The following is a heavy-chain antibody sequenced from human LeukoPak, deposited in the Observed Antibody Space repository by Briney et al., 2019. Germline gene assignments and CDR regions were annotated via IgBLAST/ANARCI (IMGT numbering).Heavy chain of an antibody. J-gene: IGHJ5*02. CDR1: GGTFSSYA. D-gene: IGHD1-26*01. CDR2: ITPIIDSA. V-gene: IGHV1-69*04. Sequence: SVKVSCKASGGTFSSYAISWVRQAPGQGLEWMGRITPIIDSAKYAQNFQDRVSITADKSTSTVYMELSSLRSEDTAVYFCARVNLRGSQYNWFDPWGQGTLVTVSS. CDR3: ARVNLRGSQYNWFDP.